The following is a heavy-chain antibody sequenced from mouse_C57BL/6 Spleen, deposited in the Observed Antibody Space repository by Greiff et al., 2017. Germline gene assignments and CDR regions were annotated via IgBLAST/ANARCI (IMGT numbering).Heavy chain of an antibody. J-gene: IGHJ4*01. V-gene: IGHV1-64*01. CDR3: ARSAIYDGYPYAMDY. D-gene: IGHD2-3*01. Sequence: QVQLQQPGAELVKPGASVKLSCKASGYTFTSYWMHWVKQRPGQGLEWIGMIHPNSGSTNYNEKFKSKSTLTVDKTSSTAYMQLISLTSEDSAVYYCARSAIYDGYPYAMDYWGQGTSVTVSS. CDR2: IHPNSGST. CDR1: GYTFTSYW.